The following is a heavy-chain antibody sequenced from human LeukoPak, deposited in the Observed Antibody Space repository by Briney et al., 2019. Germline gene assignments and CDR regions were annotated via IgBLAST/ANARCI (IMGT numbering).Heavy chain of an antibody. Sequence: GGSLRLSCAASGFTVSSNYMSCVRQAPGKRLEWVSVIYSGGSTYYADSVKGRFTISRHNSKNTLYLQMNSLRAEDTAVYYCARDPTNYYGMDVWGQGTTVTVSS. V-gene: IGHV3-53*04. D-gene: IGHD1-1*01. CDR3: ARDPTNYYGMDV. CDR1: GFTVSSNY. CDR2: IYSGGST. J-gene: IGHJ6*02.